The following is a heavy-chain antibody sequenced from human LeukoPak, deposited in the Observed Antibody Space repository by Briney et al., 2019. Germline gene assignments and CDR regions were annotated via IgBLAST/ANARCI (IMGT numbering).Heavy chain of an antibody. V-gene: IGHV3-48*04. Sequence: PGGSLRLSCAASGFTFSSYSMNWVRQAPGKGLEWVSYISSSSTIYYADSVKGRFTISRDNAKNSLYLQMNSLRAEDTAVYYCARVGRGFGMDVWGQGTTVTVSS. D-gene: IGHD1-14*01. CDR1: GFTFSSYS. CDR2: ISSSSTI. J-gene: IGHJ6*02. CDR3: ARVGRGFGMDV.